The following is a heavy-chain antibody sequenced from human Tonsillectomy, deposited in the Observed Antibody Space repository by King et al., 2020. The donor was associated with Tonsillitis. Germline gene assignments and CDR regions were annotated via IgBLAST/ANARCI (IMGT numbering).Heavy chain of an antibody. CDR1: GFTFNNAW. V-gene: IGHV3-15*07. J-gene: IGHJ4*02. Sequence: VQLVESGGGLVKPGGSLRLSCAASGFTFNNAWMNWVRQAPGKGLEWVGRLKSKTDGGTIDYAAPVKGRFTISRDDSKNTFYLQMNSLETEDSGVYYCTTEQGYSSGWYLGKFFDYWGQGTLVTVSS. D-gene: IGHD6-19*01. CDR3: TTEQGYSSGWYLGKFFDY. CDR2: LKSKTDGGTI.